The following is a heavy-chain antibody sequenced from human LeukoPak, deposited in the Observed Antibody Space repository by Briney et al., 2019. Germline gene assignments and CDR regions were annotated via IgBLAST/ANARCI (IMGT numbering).Heavy chain of an antibody. CDR2: ISAYNGNT. D-gene: IGHD4-17*01. CDR3: AREADYGDYLGWYYYGMDI. V-gene: IGHV1-18*01. J-gene: IGHJ6*02. Sequence: ASVKVSCKGSGYTFTSYGISWVRQAPGQGREGMGWISAYNGNTNYAQKLQGRVTMTTDTSTSTAYMELRSLRSDDTAVYYCAREADYGDYLGWYYYGMDIWGQGTTVTVSS. CDR1: GYTFTSYG.